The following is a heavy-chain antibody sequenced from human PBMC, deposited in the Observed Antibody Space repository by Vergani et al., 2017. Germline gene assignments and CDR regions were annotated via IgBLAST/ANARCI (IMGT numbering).Heavy chain of an antibody. CDR2: IYNSGNG. V-gene: IGHV4-39*01. D-gene: IGHD3-16*01. CDR1: CDSIICRSYY. J-gene: IGHJ2*01. CDR3: ASGKYYSDSTSHFRGRYFDV. Sequence: QMQLQESCPGLVKASETLSLTCTVSCDSIICRSYYWGWIRQPPGKGLEWIGSIYNSGNGDSSSSLKSRFTISADKSKNQFSLRLTSVTAADTAVYYCASGKYYSDSTSHFRGRYFDVWGRGTLVTVPS.